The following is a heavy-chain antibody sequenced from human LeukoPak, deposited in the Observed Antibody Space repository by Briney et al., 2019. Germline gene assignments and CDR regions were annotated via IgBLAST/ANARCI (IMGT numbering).Heavy chain of an antibody. J-gene: IGHJ4*02. CDR1: GYTFKSYD. D-gene: IGHD2-21*01. Sequence: GASVKVSCKASGYTFKSYDINWVRQATGQGLEWMGWMNPNSGNTGYAQKFQGRVTITRNTSISTAYMELSSLRSETTAVYYCARGGDPYYFDYWGQGTLVTVSS. CDR2: MNPNSGNT. CDR3: ARGGDPYYFDY. V-gene: IGHV1-8*01.